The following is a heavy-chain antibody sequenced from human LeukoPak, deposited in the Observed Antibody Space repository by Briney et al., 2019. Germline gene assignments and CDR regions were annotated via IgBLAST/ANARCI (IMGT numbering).Heavy chain of an antibody. Sequence: GGSLRLACVASGFTFSNYDMHWVRQGTGKGLEWVSGIGTGGDTHYPDSVKGRFTISRENAKNSLYLQMNSLRVGDTAMYYCARAARFYGSSGAHAFDIWGQGTMVTVS. J-gene: IGHJ3*02. CDR2: IGTGGDT. CDR1: GFTFSNYD. CDR3: ARAARFYGSSGAHAFDI. V-gene: IGHV3-13*01. D-gene: IGHD3-22*01.